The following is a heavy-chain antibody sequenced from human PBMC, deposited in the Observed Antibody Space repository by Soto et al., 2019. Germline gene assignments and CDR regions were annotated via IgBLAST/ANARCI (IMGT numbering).Heavy chain of an antibody. J-gene: IGHJ1*01. Sequence: EVQLVESGGGLVQPGRSLRLSCAASGFTFDDYAMHWVRQVPGKGLEWVSGINWNSGSIGYGDSAKGRFAISRDNAKNSLHLQMNSLSAEDTAFYYCVKDESINWYSGHFRHWGQGTVVTASS. CDR1: GFTFDDYA. D-gene: IGHD6-13*01. CDR2: INWNSGSI. V-gene: IGHV3-9*01. CDR3: VKDESINWYSGHFRH.